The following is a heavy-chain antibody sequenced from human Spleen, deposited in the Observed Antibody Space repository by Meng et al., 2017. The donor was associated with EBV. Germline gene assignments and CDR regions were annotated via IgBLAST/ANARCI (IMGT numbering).Heavy chain of an antibody. J-gene: IGHJ4*02. D-gene: IGHD1-26*01. CDR1: GFPFDDYA. CDR2: INWNGGST. V-gene: IGHV3-20*01. Sequence: EVLVVESAGGYVPPGGSLRISCAASGFPFDDYAMSWVRQAPGKGLEWVSDINWNGGSTNYADSVKGRFIISRDNAKNSLYLQMSSLRAEDTALYHCAREGGSYGLYDSWGQGTLVTVSS. CDR3: AREGGSYGLYDS.